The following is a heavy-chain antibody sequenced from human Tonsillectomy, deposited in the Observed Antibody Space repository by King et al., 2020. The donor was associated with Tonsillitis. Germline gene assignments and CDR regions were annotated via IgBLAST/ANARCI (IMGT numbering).Heavy chain of an antibody. CDR2: INHSGST. CDR3: ARGPPYSSSWYDY. CDR1: GGSFSGYY. D-gene: IGHD6-13*01. J-gene: IGHJ4*02. V-gene: IGHV4-34*01. Sequence: VQLQQWGAGLLKPSETLSLTCAVYGGSFSGYYWSWIRQPPGKGLEWIGEINHSGSTNYNPSHKSRVTISVETTKNQFSLKLSSVTAADTAVYYCARGPPYSSSWYDYWGQGTLVTVSS.